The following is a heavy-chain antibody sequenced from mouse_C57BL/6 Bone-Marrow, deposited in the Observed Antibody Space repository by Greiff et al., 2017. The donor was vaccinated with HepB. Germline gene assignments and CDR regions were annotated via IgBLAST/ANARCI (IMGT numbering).Heavy chain of an antibody. CDR1: GYTFTSYW. Sequence: VQLQQPGAELVKPGASVKMSCKASGYTFTSYWITWVKQRPGQGLEWIGDIYPGSGSTNYNEKFKSKATLTVDTSSSTAYMQLSSLTSEDSAVYYCAREGYYGSSIHWYFDVWGTGTTVTVSS. J-gene: IGHJ1*03. CDR2: IYPGSGST. CDR3: AREGYYGSSIHWYFDV. V-gene: IGHV1-55*01. D-gene: IGHD1-1*01.